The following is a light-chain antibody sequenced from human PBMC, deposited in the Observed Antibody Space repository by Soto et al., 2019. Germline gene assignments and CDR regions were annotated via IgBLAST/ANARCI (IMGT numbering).Light chain of an antibody. CDR3: EHRSNSPPTWT. Sequence: EIVLTQSPATLSLSPGDRATLSCRASQRIGTYLAWYQQKAGQAPSLLIYDTSNRATGIPTRFSGSGSGTDSTLTISSLEPEDFAVYFCEHRSNSPPTWTFGQGTKVEIK. CDR1: QRIGTY. CDR2: DTS. J-gene: IGKJ1*01. V-gene: IGKV3-11*01.